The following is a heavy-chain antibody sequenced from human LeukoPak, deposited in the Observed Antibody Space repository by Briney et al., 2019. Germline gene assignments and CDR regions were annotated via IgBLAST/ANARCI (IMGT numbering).Heavy chain of an antibody. D-gene: IGHD6-19*01. J-gene: IGHJ4*02. CDR1: GFTVSSNY. V-gene: IGHV3-66*04. CDR3: ASQIAVAAIDY. Sequence: PGGSLRLSCAASGFTVSSNYMSWVRQAPGKGLEWVSVIYSGGSTYYADSVKGRFTISRDNSKNTLYLQMNSLRAEDTAVYYCASQIAVAAIDYWGQGTLVIVSS. CDR2: IYSGGST.